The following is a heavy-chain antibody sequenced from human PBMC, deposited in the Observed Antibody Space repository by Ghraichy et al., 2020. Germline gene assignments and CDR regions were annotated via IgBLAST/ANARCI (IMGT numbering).Heavy chain of an antibody. CDR2: ISSSSSSI. D-gene: IGHD3-10*01. V-gene: IGHV3-48*01. Sequence: GGSLRLSCAASGFTFSSYSMNWVRQAPGKGLEWISYISSSSSSIYYADSVKGRFTISRDNAKNSLYLQMNSLRAEDTAVYYCARDSPMVRGVIPQNWFDPCRQGPLVTVSS. CDR1: GFTFSSYS. CDR3: ARDSPMVRGVIPQNWFDP. J-gene: IGHJ5*02.